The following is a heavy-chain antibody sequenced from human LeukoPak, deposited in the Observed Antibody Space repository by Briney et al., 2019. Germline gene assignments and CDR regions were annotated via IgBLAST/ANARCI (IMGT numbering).Heavy chain of an antibody. CDR2: ISFDGSIT. V-gene: IGHV3-30*03. CDR3: ARDGNPGSVVTLFDY. Sequence: GGSLRLSCAASGFSFSYYGMHWVRQAPGKGLEWVSFISFDGSITYNADSVKGRLTISRDNSKNTVYLQMNRLRAEDTAVYFCARDGNPGSVVTLFDYWGQGTLVTVSS. CDR1: GFSFSYYG. D-gene: IGHD4-23*01. J-gene: IGHJ4*02.